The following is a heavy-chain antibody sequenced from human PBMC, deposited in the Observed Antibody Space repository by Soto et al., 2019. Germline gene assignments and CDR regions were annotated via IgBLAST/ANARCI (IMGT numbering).Heavy chain of an antibody. V-gene: IGHV3-7*01. CDR1: GFTFSSYW. J-gene: IGHJ2*01. D-gene: IGHD2-2*01. CDR2: IKQDGSEK. CDR3: ARFLHRQLLLFDL. Sequence: EVQLVESGGGLVQPGGSLRLSCAASGFTFSSYWMSWVRQAPGKGLEWVANIKQDGSEKYYVDSVKGRFTISRDNAKKALYLQMNSLRAEDTAVYYCARFLHRQLLLFDLWGRGTLVSVSS.